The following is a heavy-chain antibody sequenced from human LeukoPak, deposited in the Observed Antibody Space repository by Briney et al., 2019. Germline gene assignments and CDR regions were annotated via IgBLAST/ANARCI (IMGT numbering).Heavy chain of an antibody. CDR2: INPNSSGT. D-gene: IGHD5-18*01. Sequence: ASVKVSCKASGYTFTDYYIHWVRQAPGQGLEWMGRINPNSSGTNSAQKFQGRVTMTRDTSISTAYMELSRLRSDDTAVYYCARGEWLLHYWGQGILVTVSS. CDR1: GYTFTDYY. V-gene: IGHV1-2*06. CDR3: ARGEWLLHY. J-gene: IGHJ4*02.